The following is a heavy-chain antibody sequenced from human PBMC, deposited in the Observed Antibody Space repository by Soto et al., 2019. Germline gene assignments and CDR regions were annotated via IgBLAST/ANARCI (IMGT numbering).Heavy chain of an antibody. J-gene: IGHJ4*02. CDR3: TTDWSLLLWFGELSTGGH. CDR1: GFTFSKAW. D-gene: IGHD3-10*01. Sequence: PGGSLRLSCAASGFTFSKAWMSWVRQAPGKGLEWVGRIKSKTDGGTTDYAAPVKGRFSISRDDSKNTMYLQMKSLETEDTAVYYCTTDWSLLLWFGELSTGGHWGQGTLVTVSS. CDR2: IKSKTDGGTT. V-gene: IGHV3-15*01.